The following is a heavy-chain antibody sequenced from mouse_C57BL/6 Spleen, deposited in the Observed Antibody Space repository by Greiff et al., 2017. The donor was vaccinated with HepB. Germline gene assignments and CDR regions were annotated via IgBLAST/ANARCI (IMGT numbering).Heavy chain of an antibody. V-gene: IGHV1-64*01. J-gene: IGHJ1*03. D-gene: IGHD2-3*01. CDR1: GYTFTSYW. CDR3: ARSRDGYCNYFDV. Sequence: VQLQQPGAELVKPGASVKLSCKASGYTFTSYWMHWVKQRPGQGLEWIGMIHPNSGSTNYNEKFKSKATLTVDKSSSTAYMQLSSLTSEDSAVYYCARSRDGYCNYFDVWGTGTTVTVSS. CDR2: IHPNSGST.